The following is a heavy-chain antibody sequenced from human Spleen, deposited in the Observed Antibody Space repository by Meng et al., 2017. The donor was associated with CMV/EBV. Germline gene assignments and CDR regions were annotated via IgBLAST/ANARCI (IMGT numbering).Heavy chain of an antibody. J-gene: IGHJ4*02. D-gene: IGHD3-22*01. CDR3: ARAGPDSSGYYYGGGFDY. CDR1: GSFSGYN. Sequence: GSFSGYNWSWIRQPPGKGLEWIGEINHSGSTNYNPSLKSRVTISVDTSKNQFSLKLSSVTAADTAVYYCARAGPDSSGYYYGGGFDYWGQGTLVTVSS. CDR2: INHSGST. V-gene: IGHV4-34*01.